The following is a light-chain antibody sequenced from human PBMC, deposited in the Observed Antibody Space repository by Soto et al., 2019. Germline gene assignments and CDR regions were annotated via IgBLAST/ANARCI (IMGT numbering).Light chain of an antibody. V-gene: IGLV1-40*01. Sequence: QSVLTQPPSVSGAPGQRVTISCTGSSSNIGAGFDVHWYQQLPGTAPKLLIYANSIRPSGVPGRFSGSKSGTSASLAITGLQVEDETDYYCQSYDSSLSGYVFGTGTKVTVL. CDR1: SSNIGAGFD. CDR3: QSYDSSLSGYV. J-gene: IGLJ1*01. CDR2: ANS.